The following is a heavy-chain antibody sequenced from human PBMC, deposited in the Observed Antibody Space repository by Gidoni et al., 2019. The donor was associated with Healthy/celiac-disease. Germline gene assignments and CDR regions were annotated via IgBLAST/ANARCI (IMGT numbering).Heavy chain of an antibody. Sequence: QVQLQESGPGLVKPSETLSLTCTVSGGSISSYYWSWIRQPPGKGLEWIGYIYYSGSTNYNPSLKSRVTISVDTSKNQFSLKLSSVTAADTAVYYCALTGWSYDFWSGYTNWFDPWGQGTLVTVSS. J-gene: IGHJ5*02. V-gene: IGHV4-59*01. D-gene: IGHD3-3*01. CDR2: IYYSGST. CDR3: ALTGWSYDFWSGYTNWFDP. CDR1: GGSISSYY.